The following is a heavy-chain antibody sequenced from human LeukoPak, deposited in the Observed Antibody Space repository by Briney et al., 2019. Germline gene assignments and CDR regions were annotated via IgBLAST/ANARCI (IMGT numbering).Heavy chain of an antibody. Sequence: SETLSLTCTVSGGSISSYYWSWIRQPPGKGLEWIGYIYYSGSTNYNPSLKSRVTISVDTSKNQFSLKLSSVTAADTAVYYCARSMVHGVIFFGYWGQGTLVTVSS. CDR2: IYYSGST. CDR1: GGSISSYY. J-gene: IGHJ4*02. D-gene: IGHD3-10*01. CDR3: ARSMVHGVIFFGY. V-gene: IGHV4-59*01.